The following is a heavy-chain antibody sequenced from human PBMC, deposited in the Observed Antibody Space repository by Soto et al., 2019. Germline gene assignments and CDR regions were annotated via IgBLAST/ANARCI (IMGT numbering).Heavy chain of an antibody. D-gene: IGHD1-26*01. V-gene: IGHV3-74*01. CDR2: IKTDGSIT. J-gene: IGHJ4*02. CDR1: GFTFRSYW. Sequence: ALRLSCAASGFTFRSYWMYWVRQAPGKGLEWVSRIKTDGSITSYADSVKGRFTVSRDNARDTLYLQMNSLRVEDTAVYYCAKDLSSVPEYLGQGTLVTVSS. CDR3: AKDLSSVPEY.